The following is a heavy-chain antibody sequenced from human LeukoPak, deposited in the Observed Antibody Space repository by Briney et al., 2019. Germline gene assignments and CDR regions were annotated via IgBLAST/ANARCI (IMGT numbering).Heavy chain of an antibody. J-gene: IGHJ4*02. Sequence: GGSLRLSCAASGFTFDDCSMHWVRQVPGKGLEWVSLISGGGSRTSYADSVKGRFTISRDNRKNSLYLQMNSLTTEDTALYYCAKDLRSSWSLDYWGQGTLVTVSS. V-gene: IGHV3-43*01. CDR2: ISGGGSRT. D-gene: IGHD6-6*01. CDR3: AKDLRSSWSLDY. CDR1: GFTFDDCS.